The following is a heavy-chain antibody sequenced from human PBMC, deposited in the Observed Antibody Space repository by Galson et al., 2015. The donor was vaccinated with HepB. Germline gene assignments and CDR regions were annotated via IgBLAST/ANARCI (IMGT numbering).Heavy chain of an antibody. CDR1: GFTVSSNY. D-gene: IGHD6-13*01. J-gene: IGHJ6*02. CDR3: ARGILPNYYYYGMGV. Sequence: SLRLSCAASGFTVSSNYMSWVRQAPGKGLEWVSVIYSGGSTYYADSVKGRFTISRHNSKNTLYLQMNSLRAEDTAVYYCARGILPNYYYYGMGVWGQGTTVTVSS. V-gene: IGHV3-53*04. CDR2: IYSGGST.